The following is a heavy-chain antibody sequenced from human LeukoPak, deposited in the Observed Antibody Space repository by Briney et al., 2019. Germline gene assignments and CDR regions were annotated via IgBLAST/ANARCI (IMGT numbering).Heavy chain of an antibody. V-gene: IGHV5-51*01. Sequence: GQSLNISCKLSGYSFTSYWIGWVRQMTVKGLDWMAIIYSGDFDTRYSPSFQGQVTISDDKSISTAYLQWSSLKATDTAMYFSARSSDSRGYYDYFAYWGQATLVTVSS. J-gene: IGHJ4*02. CDR3: ARSSDSRGYYDYFAY. CDR2: IYSGDFDT. CDR1: GYSFTSYW. D-gene: IGHD3-22*01.